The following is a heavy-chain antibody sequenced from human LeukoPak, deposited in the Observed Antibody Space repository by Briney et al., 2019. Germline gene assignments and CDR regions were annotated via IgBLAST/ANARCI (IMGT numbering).Heavy chain of an antibody. CDR2: ISYDGSNK. J-gene: IGHJ1*01. CDR3: ATKGGCGGDCYSSGYFQH. Sequence: GGSLRLSCAASGFTLSSYGMHWVRQAPGKGLEWVAVISYDGSNKYYADSVKGRFTISRDNFKNTLYLQMNSLRAEDTAVYYCATKGGCGGDCYSSGYFQHWGQGTLVTVSS. CDR1: GFTLSSYG. V-gene: IGHV3-30*03. D-gene: IGHD2-21*02.